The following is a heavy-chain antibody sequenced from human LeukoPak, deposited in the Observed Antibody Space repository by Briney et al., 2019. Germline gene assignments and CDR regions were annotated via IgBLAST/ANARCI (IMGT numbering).Heavy chain of an antibody. CDR3: AKTRRGVTSYFDY. CDR2: IYSGGST. J-gene: IGHJ4*02. CDR1: GFTVSSNY. V-gene: IGHV3-53*01. D-gene: IGHD2-21*02. Sequence: PGGSLRLSCAASGFTVSSNYMSWVRQAPGKGLEWVSVIYSGGSTYYADSAKGRFTISRDNSKNTLYLQMNSLRAEDTAVYYCAKTRRGVTSYFDYWGQGTLVTVSS.